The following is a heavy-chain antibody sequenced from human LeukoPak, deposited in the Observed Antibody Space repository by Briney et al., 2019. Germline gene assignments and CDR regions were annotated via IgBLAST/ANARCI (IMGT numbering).Heavy chain of an antibody. CDR3: ARQPDRRQLVL. CDR2: IYYSGST. CDR1: GGSISSYY. V-gene: IGHV4-59*08. Sequence: PSETLSLTGTVSGGSISSYYWSWIRQPPGKGLEWIAYIYYSGSTSYNPSLKSRVTISVDTSKNQFSLKLNSVTAADTAVYYCARQPDRRQLVLWGQGTLVTVSS. D-gene: IGHD6-13*01. J-gene: IGHJ4*02.